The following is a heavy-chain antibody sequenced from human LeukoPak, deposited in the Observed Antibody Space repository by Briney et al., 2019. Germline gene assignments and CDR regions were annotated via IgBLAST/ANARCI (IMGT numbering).Heavy chain of an antibody. Sequence: ASVKVSCKASGYTFTSYDINWVRQAPGQGLEWMGYINPKSGGTNNAQKFQGRVTMTRDTSNSTAYMELSRLRSDDTAVYYCARGPPGFLRFLEWSFPLDYWGQGTLVPVSS. CDR1: GYTFTSYD. CDR3: ARGPPGFLRFLEWSFPLDY. D-gene: IGHD3-3*01. V-gene: IGHV1-2*02. J-gene: IGHJ4*02. CDR2: INPKSGGT.